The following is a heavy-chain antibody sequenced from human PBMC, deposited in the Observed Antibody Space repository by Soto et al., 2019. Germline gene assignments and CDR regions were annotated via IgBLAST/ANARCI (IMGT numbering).Heavy chain of an antibody. CDR3: ARDYSGSYYRAFDI. V-gene: IGHV1-69*01. D-gene: IGHD1-26*01. CDR1: GGTFSSYA. CDR2: IIPIFGTA. J-gene: IGHJ3*02. Sequence: QVQLVQSGAEVKKPGSSVKVSCKASGGTFSSYAISWVRQAPGQGLEWMGGIIPIFGTANYAQKFQGRVTITADESTSTAHMELSSLRSEDTAVYYCARDYSGSYYRAFDIWGQGTMVTVSS.